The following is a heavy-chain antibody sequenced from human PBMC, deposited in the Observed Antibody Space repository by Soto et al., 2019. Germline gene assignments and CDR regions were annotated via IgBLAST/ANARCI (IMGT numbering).Heavy chain of an antibody. J-gene: IGHJ6*02. CDR1: GFTVSSNY. CDR3: ARDTGPPDYYYGMDV. V-gene: IGHV3-53*01. Sequence: AGGSLRLSCAASGFTVSSNYMSWVRQAPGKGLEWVSVIYSGGSTYYADSVKGRFTISRDNSKNTLYLQMNSLRTEDTAVYYCARDTGPPDYYYGMDVWGQGTTVTVSS. D-gene: IGHD3-10*01. CDR2: IYSGGST.